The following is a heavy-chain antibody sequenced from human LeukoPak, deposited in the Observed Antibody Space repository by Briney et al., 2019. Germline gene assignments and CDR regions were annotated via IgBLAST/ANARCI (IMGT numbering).Heavy chain of an antibody. CDR1: GGSISSSNW. CDR2: IYHSGST. V-gene: IGHV4-4*02. J-gene: IGHJ3*02. CDR3: ARSGPYYYDSSSYKAFDI. D-gene: IGHD3-22*01. Sequence: SETLSLTCAVSGGSISSSNWWSWVRQPPGKGLEWIGEIYHSGSTNYNPSLKSRVTISVDKSKNQFSLKLSSVTAADTAVYYCARSGPYYYDSSSYKAFDIWGQGTMVTVSS.